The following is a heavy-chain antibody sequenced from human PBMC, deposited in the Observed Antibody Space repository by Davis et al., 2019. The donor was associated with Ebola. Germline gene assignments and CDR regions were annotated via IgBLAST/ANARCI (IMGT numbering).Heavy chain of an antibody. D-gene: IGHD6-25*01. CDR1: GFTFSSYG. CDR2: IWYDGSNK. J-gene: IGHJ6*02. CDR3: AKSSSRGGYYYYGMDV. V-gene: IGHV3-33*06. Sequence: GGSLRLSCAASGFTFSSYGMHWVRQAPGKGLEWVAVIWYDGSNKYYADSVKGRFTISRDNSKNTLYLQMNSLRAEDTAVYYCAKSSSRGGYYYYGMDVWGQGTTVTVSS.